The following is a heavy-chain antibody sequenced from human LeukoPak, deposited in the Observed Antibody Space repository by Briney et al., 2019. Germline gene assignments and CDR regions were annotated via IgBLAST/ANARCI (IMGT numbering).Heavy chain of an antibody. CDR2: IDNAGSIT. V-gene: IGHV3-74*03. Sequence: GGSLRLSCAASGFTFSNYWIHWVRQAPGKGLVWVSRIDNAGSITTYADSVKGRFTISRDNAKNTLYLQMSSLRVEDTGVYYCARGRGPYGWFDPWGQGTLVTVSS. CDR3: ARGRGPYGWFDP. D-gene: IGHD3-10*01. CDR1: GFTFSNYW. J-gene: IGHJ5*02.